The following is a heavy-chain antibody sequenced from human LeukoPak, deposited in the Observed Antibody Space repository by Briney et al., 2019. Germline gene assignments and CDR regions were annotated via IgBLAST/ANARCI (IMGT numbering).Heavy chain of an antibody. CDR1: GGSFSGYY. CDR2: INHSGST. D-gene: IGHD2-2*03. V-gene: IGHV4-34*01. Sequence: SETLSLTCAVYGGSFSGYYWSWIRQPPGKGLEWIGEINHSGSTNYNPSLKSRVTLSVDTSKNQFSLKLSSVTAADTAVYYCARMLLDIVVVPAAMISPYFDYWGQETLVTVSS. J-gene: IGHJ4*02. CDR3: ARMLLDIVVVPAAMISPYFDY.